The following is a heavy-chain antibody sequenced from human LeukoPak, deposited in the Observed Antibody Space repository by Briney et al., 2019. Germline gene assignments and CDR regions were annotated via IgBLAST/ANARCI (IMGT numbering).Heavy chain of an antibody. Sequence: SVKVSCKASGYTFTNYDINWVRQATGQGLEWLGWMNPYTGNTGSAQKFQGRVTMTRNTSISTAYMELSSLRSDDTAVYYCARSPNRYYDIWTGYYNIWFDPWGQGTLVTVSS. D-gene: IGHD3-9*01. CDR1: GYTFTNYD. J-gene: IGHJ5*02. CDR3: ARSPNRYYDIWTGYYNIWFDP. V-gene: IGHV1-8*01. CDR2: MNPYTGNT.